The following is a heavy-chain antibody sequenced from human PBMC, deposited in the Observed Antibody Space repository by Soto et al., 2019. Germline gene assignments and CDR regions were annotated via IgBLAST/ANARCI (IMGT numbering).Heavy chain of an antibody. J-gene: IGHJ6*02. CDR2: ISGYNGNT. Sequence: QVQLEQSGAEVKKPGASVKVSCKSSGYTFTMSGISWVRQAPGQGLEWMGWISGYNGNTNYEQKFQDRGTMTTDTSTNTAYMELRSLRSDDTAVYYCAREGPRPYYYYGMDVWGQGTTVTVSS. CDR3: AREGPRPYYYYGMDV. V-gene: IGHV1-18*01. CDR1: GYTFTMSG.